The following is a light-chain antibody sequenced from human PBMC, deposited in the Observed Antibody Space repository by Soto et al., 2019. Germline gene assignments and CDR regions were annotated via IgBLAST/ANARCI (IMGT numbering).Light chain of an antibody. CDR1: QSISSE. V-gene: IGKV1-5*03. CDR3: LQYKRYPLT. J-gene: IGKJ4*01. CDR2: KAS. Sequence: DIQMTQSPSTLSASVGDRVTITCRASQSISSELAWYQQKPGRAPKLLIYKASSLESGVPSRFSGSASGTQFTLTVSSLQPDDFATYYCLQYKRYPLTFGGGTKVEVK.